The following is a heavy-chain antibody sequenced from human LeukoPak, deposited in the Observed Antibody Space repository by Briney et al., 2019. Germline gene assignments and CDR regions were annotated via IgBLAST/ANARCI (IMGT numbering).Heavy chain of an antibody. J-gene: IGHJ5*01. CDR1: GFTFNRYY. Sequence: GGFLRLSCAASGFTFNRYYMYWIRQTPGKGLVWVSRISDDGRVTLYADFVKGRFTISRDNAKNTLSLQMNSLRVEDTAVYYCVRDVAPSGTVWFDSWGQGTLVTVSS. CDR3: VRDVAPSGTVWFDS. V-gene: IGHV3-74*03. CDR2: ISDDGRVT. D-gene: IGHD6-13*01.